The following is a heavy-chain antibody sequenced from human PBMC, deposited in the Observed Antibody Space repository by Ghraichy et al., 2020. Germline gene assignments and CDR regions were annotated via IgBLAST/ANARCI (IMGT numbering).Heavy chain of an antibody. J-gene: IGHJ4*02. CDR3: AREYCRGGSCFFGTGGSHFDY. CDR1: GFTFNRYW. Sequence: GESLIISCAASGFTFNRYWMHWVRQAPGEGLVWVSRINTGGTNLIYADSVKGRFTISRDNAKNTLFLQMNSLRAEDTAVYYCAREYCRGGSCFFGTGGSHFDYWGQGTLVTVSS. D-gene: IGHD2-15*01. CDR2: INTGGTNL. V-gene: IGHV3-74*01.